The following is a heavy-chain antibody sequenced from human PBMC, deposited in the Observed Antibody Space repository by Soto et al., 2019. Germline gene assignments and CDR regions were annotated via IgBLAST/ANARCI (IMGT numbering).Heavy chain of an antibody. D-gene: IGHD3-9*01. J-gene: IGHJ6*02. CDR1: GFTFSSYA. CDR2: ISGSGGST. V-gene: IGHV3-23*01. Sequence: PGGSLTLSCAASGFTFSSYAMSWVRQAPGKGLEWVSAISGSGGSTYYADSVKGRFTISRDNSKNTLYLQMNSLRAEDTAVYYCAKDTALRYPPIDGMDVWGQGTTVTVS. CDR3: AKDTALRYPPIDGMDV.